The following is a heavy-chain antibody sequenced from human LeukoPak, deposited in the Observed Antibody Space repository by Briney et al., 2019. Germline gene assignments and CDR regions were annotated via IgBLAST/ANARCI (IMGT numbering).Heavy chain of an antibody. D-gene: IGHD3-9*01. Sequence: SETLSLTCTVSGGSISSYYWSWIRQPAGKGLEWIGRIYTSGSTNYNPSLKSQVTMSVDTSKNQFSLKLSSVTAADTAVYYCARDSSYYDILTGYLPSGYFDYWGQGTLVTVSS. CDR1: GGSISSYY. CDR2: IYTSGST. V-gene: IGHV4-4*07. J-gene: IGHJ4*02. CDR3: ARDSSYYDILTGYLPSGYFDY.